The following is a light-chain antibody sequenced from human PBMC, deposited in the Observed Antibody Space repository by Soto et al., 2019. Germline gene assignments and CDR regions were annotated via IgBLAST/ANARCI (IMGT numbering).Light chain of an antibody. J-gene: IGLJ1*01. V-gene: IGLV2-11*01. CDR2: DVS. Sequence: QSVLTQPRPVSGSPGQSVTISCTGTSSDVGNYNYVSWYQHHPGKAPKLMIYDVSKRPSGVPDRLSGSKSGNTASLTISGLQAEDEADYYCCSYAGSYTYVFGSGTKVTVL. CDR3: CSYAGSYTYV. CDR1: SSDVGNYNY.